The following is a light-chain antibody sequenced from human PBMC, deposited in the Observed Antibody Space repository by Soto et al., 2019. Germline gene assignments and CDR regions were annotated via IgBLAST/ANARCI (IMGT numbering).Light chain of an antibody. J-gene: IGKJ1*01. V-gene: IGKV3-15*01. Sequence: EIVMTQSPATLSVSPGERATLSCRASQSVSSNLAWYQQKPGQAPRLLIYGASTRATGIPARFSGSGSGTEFTLTINSLQSEDFAVYYCQQYNNWPPMAFGQGTKVEI. CDR2: GAS. CDR1: QSVSSN. CDR3: QQYNNWPPMA.